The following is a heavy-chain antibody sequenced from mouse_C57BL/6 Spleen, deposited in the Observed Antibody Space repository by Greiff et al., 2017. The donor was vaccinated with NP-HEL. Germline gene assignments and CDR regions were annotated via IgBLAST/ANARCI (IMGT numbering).Heavy chain of an antibody. CDR1: GYTFTDYN. Sequence: EVQLQQSGPELVKPGASVKIPCKASGYTFTDYNMDWVKQSHGKSLEWIGAINPNNGGTIYNQKFKGKATLTVDKSSSTAYMELRSLTSEDTAVYYCARDESWFAYWGQGTLVTVSA. V-gene: IGHV1-18*01. CDR3: ARDESWFAY. CDR2: INPNNGGT. J-gene: IGHJ3*01.